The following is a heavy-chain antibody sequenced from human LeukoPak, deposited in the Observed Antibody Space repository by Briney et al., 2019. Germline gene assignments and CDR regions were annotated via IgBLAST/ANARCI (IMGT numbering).Heavy chain of an antibody. D-gene: IGHD4-23*01. CDR1: GYTFTGYY. V-gene: IGHV1-2*02. J-gene: IGHJ3*02. Sequence: ASVKVSCKASGYTFTGYYMHWVRQAPGQGLEWMGWINPNSGGTNYAQKFQGRVTMTRDTSTSTAYMELRSLRSDDTAVYYCARDRRSNYGGNSRRDAFDIWGQGTMVTVSS. CDR2: INPNSGGT. CDR3: ARDRRSNYGGNSRRDAFDI.